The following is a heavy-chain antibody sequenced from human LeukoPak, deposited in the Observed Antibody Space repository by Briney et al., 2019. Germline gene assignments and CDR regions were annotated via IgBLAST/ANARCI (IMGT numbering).Heavy chain of an antibody. CDR2: INPNRGGT. D-gene: IGHD6-19*01. J-gene: IGHJ4*02. CDR1: GYTFTGYY. CDR3: AREHSSGWQPFDY. Sequence: GASVKVSCKASGYTFTGYYMHWVRQAPGQGLEWMGRINPNRGGTNYAQKFQGRVTMTRDTSISTAHMELSRLRSDDTAVYYCAREHSSGWQPFDYWGQGTLVTVSS. V-gene: IGHV1-2*06.